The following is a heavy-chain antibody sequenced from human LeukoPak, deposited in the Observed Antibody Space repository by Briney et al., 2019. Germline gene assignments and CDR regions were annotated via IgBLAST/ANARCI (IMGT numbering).Heavy chain of an antibody. CDR2: ISSSSSYI. CDR1: GFTFSSYS. J-gene: IGHJ4*02. CDR3: ARILSKDYFDS. D-gene: IGHD2-15*01. Sequence: GGSLRLSCAVSGFTFSSYSMNWVRQAPGKGLEWVSSISSSSSYIYYADSVKGRFTVSRDNAKNSLYLQMNSLRVEDTAVYYCARILSKDYFDSWGQGALVTVSS. V-gene: IGHV3-21*01.